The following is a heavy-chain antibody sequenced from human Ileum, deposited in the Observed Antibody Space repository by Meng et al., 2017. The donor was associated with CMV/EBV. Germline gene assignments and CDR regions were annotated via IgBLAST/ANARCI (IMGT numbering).Heavy chain of an antibody. D-gene: IGHD3-3*01. CDR3: ARQDPIWSGYYPPAYSGYNWFDP. J-gene: IGHJ5*02. CDR2: IYYSGST. CDR1: YY. V-gene: IGHV4-39*01. Sequence: YYWGWIRQPPGKGLEWIGSIYYSGSTYYNPSLKSRVTISVDTSKNQFSLKLSSVTAADTAVYYCARQDPIWSGYYPPAYSGYNWFDPWGQGTLVTVSS.